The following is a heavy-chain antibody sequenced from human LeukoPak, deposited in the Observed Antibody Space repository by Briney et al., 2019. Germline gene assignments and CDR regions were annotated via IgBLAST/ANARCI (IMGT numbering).Heavy chain of an antibody. CDR1: GFTFSNYG. CDR3: ARDSEGDGYNFDT. Sequence: PGGSLRLSCAASGFTFSNYGMHWVRQAPGKGLEWVAFIRSDGSIIYYADSVKGRFTISRDNSKNTLYLQMNSLRADDTAVYYCARDSEGDGYNFDTWGRGTLVTVSS. V-gene: IGHV3-30*02. D-gene: IGHD5-24*01. J-gene: IGHJ5*02. CDR2: IRSDGSII.